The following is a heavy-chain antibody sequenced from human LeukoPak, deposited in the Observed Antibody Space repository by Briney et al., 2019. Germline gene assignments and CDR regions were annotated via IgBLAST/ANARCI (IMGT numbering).Heavy chain of an antibody. CDR3: ARGLYYYYGSGSYYTRNVRGYYYYMDV. J-gene: IGHJ6*03. D-gene: IGHD3-10*01. V-gene: IGHV4-38-2*02. CDR1: AYSISNGYY. CDR2: ICHSGST. Sequence: PSETLSLTCTVSAYSISNGYYWGWIRQPPGKGLEWIGSICHSGSTNYNPSLKSRVTISVDTSKNQFSLKLSSVTAADTAVYYCARGLYYYYGSGSYYTRNVRGYYYYMDVWGKGTTVTVSS.